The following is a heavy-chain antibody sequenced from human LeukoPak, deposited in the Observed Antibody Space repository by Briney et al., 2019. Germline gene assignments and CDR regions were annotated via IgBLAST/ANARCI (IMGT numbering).Heavy chain of an antibody. V-gene: IGHV3-7*01. D-gene: IGHD3-9*01. Sequence: GGSLRLSCAASGFTFSSYWMSWVRQAPGKGLEWVANIKQDGSEKYYVDSVKGRFTISRDNAKNSLYLQMNSLRAEDTAVYYCARGFNFFDWLLGYYFDYWGQGTLVTVSS. CDR2: IKQDGSEK. J-gene: IGHJ4*02. CDR3: ARGFNFFDWLLGYYFDY. CDR1: GFTFSSYW.